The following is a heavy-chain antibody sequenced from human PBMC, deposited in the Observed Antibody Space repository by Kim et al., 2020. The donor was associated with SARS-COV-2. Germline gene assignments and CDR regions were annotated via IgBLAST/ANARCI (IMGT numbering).Heavy chain of an antibody. V-gene: IGHV3-15*01. D-gene: IGHD3-10*01. Sequence: LSLTCAASGFTFSNAWMSWVRQAPGKGLEWVGRIKSKTDGGTTDYAAPVKGRFTISRDDSKNTLYLQMNSLKTEDTAVYYCTTEPLNPINFSGSTSRVWGQGTLVTVSS. CDR1: GFTFSNAW. J-gene: IGHJ4*02. CDR2: IKSKTDGGTT. CDR3: TTEPLNPINFSGSTSRV.